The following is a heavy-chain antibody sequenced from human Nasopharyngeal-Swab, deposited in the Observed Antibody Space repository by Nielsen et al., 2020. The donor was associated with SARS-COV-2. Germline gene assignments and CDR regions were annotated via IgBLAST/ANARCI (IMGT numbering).Heavy chain of an antibody. D-gene: IGHD6-13*01. CDR1: GFIFSSYG. Sequence: GESLKISCAASGFIFSSYGMRWVRQAPGKGLEWVAVISYDGSNKYYADSLKGRFTISKDNSKNTLYLQMNSLRAEDTAVYYCAKVPGSSWVDAFDIWGQGTKVTVSS. CDR2: ISYDGSNK. J-gene: IGHJ3*02. CDR3: AKVPGSSWVDAFDI. V-gene: IGHV3-30*18.